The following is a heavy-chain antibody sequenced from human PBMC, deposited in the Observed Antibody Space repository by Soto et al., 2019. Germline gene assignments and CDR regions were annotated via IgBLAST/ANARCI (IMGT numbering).Heavy chain of an antibody. CDR1: GFNFDDYA. CDR3: AKDHDEDFGYDLDYFNH. V-gene: IGHV3-9*01. CDR2: ISWEGGSI. J-gene: IGHJ4*02. Sequence: EVQLVESGGDLVQPGRSLRLSCAASGFNFDDYAMHWVRQVPGKGREWVSGISWEGGSIGYADSVKGRFTISRDNAKNSLYLEMNSLRSEDTALYYCAKDHDEDFGYDLDYFNHWGQGTLVTVSS. D-gene: IGHD5-12*01.